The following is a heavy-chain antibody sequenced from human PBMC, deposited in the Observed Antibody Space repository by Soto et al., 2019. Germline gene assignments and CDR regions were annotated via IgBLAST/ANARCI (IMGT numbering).Heavy chain of an antibody. J-gene: IGHJ4*02. V-gene: IGHV3-23*01. CDR1: GFSFDNYA. CDR2: TTGSGGNT. D-gene: IGHD3-22*01. Sequence: PGGSLRLSCAASGFSFDNYAMSWVRQAPGKWLEWVASTTGSGGNTDYAESVKGRFLISRDNFENTLYLEMNSLRAEDTAIYYCANFRGPAFYYFDIVGNYFDHWGQGXLVTVSS. CDR3: ANFRGPAFYYFDIVGNYFDH.